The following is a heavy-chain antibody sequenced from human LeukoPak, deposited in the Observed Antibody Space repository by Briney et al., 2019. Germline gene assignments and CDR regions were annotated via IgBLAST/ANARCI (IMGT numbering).Heavy chain of an antibody. D-gene: IGHD1-26*01. CDR1: GLTVSTNY. Sequence: GGSLRLSCAASGLTVSTNYFSWVRQAPGKGLEWVSVFYSGDSTYYADSVKGRFTISRDNSKNTLSLQMNSLRVEDTALYYCARVDSGSYPGAFDYWGQGTLVTVSS. J-gene: IGHJ4*02. CDR3: ARVDSGSYPGAFDY. V-gene: IGHV3-66*01. CDR2: FYSGDST.